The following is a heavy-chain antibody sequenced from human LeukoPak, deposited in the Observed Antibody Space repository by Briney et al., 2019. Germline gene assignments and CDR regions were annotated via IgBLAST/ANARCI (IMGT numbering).Heavy chain of an antibody. CDR3: ATYTHWVAGDV. V-gene: IGHV3-7*01. J-gene: IGHJ6*02. CDR2: IKKDGSVK. D-gene: IGHD7-27*01. Sequence: GGSLRLSFVASGFSFSDSWMSWVRQAPGKGLEWVADIKKDGSVKEYVDSVKGRFTISRDNAQNSLYLQMDSLRAEDTAVYYCATYTHWVAGDVWGQGTTVSVSS. CDR1: GFSFSDSW.